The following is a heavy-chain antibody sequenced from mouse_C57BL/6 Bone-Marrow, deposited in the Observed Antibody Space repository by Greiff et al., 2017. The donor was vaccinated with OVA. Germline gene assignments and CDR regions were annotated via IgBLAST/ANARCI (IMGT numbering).Heavy chain of an antibody. J-gene: IGHJ3*01. CDR3: VRGDYDTFAY. Sequence: VQLQQSGGGLVQPKGSLKLSCAASGFSFNTYAMNWVRQAPGKGLEWVARIRSKSNNYATYYADSVKDRFTISRDDSESMLYLQMNNLKTEDTAMYYCVRGDYDTFAYWGQGTLVTVSA. V-gene: IGHV10-1*01. CDR2: IRSKSNNYAT. CDR1: GFSFNTYA. D-gene: IGHD2-4*01.